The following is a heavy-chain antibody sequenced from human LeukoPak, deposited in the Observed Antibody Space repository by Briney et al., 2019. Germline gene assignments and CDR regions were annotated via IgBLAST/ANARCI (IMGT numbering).Heavy chain of an antibody. D-gene: IGHD5/OR15-5a*01. Sequence: GGSLRLSCAASGFTFSSYWMSWVRQAPGKGLEWVSSISSSSSYIYYADSVKGRFTISRDNAKNSLYLQMNSLRAEDTAVYYCAREGTIVLYDSVDYWGQGTLVTVSS. V-gene: IGHV3-21*04. CDR2: ISSSSSYI. CDR3: AREGTIVLYDSVDY. CDR1: GFTFSSYW. J-gene: IGHJ4*02.